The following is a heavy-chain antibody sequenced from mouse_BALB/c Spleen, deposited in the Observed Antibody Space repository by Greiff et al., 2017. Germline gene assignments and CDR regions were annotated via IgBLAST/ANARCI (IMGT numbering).Heavy chain of an antibody. CDR1: GFSLTGYG. Sequence: VQGVESGPGLVAPSQSLSITCTVSGFSLTGYGVNWVRQPPGKGLEWLGMIWGDGSTDYNSALKSRLSISKDNSKSQVFLKMNSLQTDDTARYYCARVLRLLYYFDYWGQGTTLTVSS. V-gene: IGHV2-6-7*01. D-gene: IGHD1-2*01. CDR2: IWGDGST. J-gene: IGHJ2*01. CDR3: ARVLRLLYYFDY.